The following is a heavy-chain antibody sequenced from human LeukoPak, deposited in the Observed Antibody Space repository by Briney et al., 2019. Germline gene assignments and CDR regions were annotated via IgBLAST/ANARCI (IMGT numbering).Heavy chain of an antibody. D-gene: IGHD3-22*01. Sequence: GESLKISCKGSGYSFTSYWIGWVRPMPGKGLEWMGIIYPGDSDTRYSPSFQGQVTISADKSISAAYLQWSSLKASDTAMYYCARQDYYDSSGYYADAFDIWGQGTMVTVSS. V-gene: IGHV5-51*01. CDR2: IYPGDSDT. CDR1: GYSFTSYW. CDR3: ARQDYYDSSGYYADAFDI. J-gene: IGHJ3*02.